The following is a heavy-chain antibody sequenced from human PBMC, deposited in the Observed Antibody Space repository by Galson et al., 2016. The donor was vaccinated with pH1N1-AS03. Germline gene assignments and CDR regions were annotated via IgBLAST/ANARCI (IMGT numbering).Heavy chain of an antibody. V-gene: IGHV3-7*03. Sequence: SLRLSCAASGFTFNNYAMDWVRQAPGKGLEWVANINKDGNEKYYVDSVKGRFAISRDNAKNTLYLQMNSLRAEDTAVYYCARDRTVVAASIIYYYGMDGWGQGTTVTVSS. CDR2: INKDGNEK. D-gene: IGHD2-2*01. CDR1: GFTFNNYA. CDR3: ARDRTVVAASIIYYYGMDG. J-gene: IGHJ6*02.